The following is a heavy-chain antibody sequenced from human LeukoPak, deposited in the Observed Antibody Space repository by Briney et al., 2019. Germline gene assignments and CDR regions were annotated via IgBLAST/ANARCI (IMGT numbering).Heavy chain of an antibody. V-gene: IGHV1-18*01. CDR2: ISAYNGNT. J-gene: IGHJ3*02. CDR3: ARVKDYYDSSGYYDAFDI. D-gene: IGHD3-22*01. Sequence: ASVTVSCKASGYTFTSYGISWVRQAPGQGLEWMGWISAYNGNTNYAQKLPGRVTMTTDTSTSTAYMELRSLRSDDTAVYYCARVKDYYDSSGYYDAFDIWGQGTMVTVSS. CDR1: GYTFTSYG.